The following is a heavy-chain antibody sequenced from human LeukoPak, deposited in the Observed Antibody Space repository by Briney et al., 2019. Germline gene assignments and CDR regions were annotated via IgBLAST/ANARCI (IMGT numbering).Heavy chain of an antibody. D-gene: IGHD3-22*01. CDR1: GFTFSSYA. V-gene: IGHV3-23*01. J-gene: IGHJ4*02. Sequence: GGSLRLSCAASGFTFSSYAMSGVRQAPGKRLEWVSAISGSGGSTYYADSVKGRFTISRDNSKITLYLQMNSLRSEDSAVYYCAKGGLTMIVVVMRYWGQGTLVTVSS. CDR2: ISGSGGST. CDR3: AKGGLTMIVVVMRY.